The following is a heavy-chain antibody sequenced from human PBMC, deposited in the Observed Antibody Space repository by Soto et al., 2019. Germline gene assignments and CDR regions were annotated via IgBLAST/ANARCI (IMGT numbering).Heavy chain of an antibody. Sequence: QVQLQESGPGLVKPSETLSLTCTVSGGSISSYYWSWIRQPTGKGLEWIGYIYYSGRTNYNPSLKRRVSRSIDTSKNQLSQKLSSVTAADTAVYYCARGYCSSTICYIWDNWFDPWGQGTLVTVSS. J-gene: IGHJ5*02. V-gene: IGHV4-59*01. CDR1: GGSISSYY. D-gene: IGHD2-2*02. CDR3: ARGYCSSTICYIWDNWFDP. CDR2: IYYSGRT.